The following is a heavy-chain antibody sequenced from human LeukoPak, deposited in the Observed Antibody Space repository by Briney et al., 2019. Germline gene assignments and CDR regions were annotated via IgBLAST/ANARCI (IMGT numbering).Heavy chain of an antibody. Sequence: GASVKESCKACGYTFTGYYMHWVRQAPGQGLEWMGWINPNSGGTNYAQKFQGRVTMTRDTSTSTAYMELRSLRSDDTAVYYCARDRPRDWLKPTINNDAFDIWGQGTMVTVSS. D-gene: IGHD3-9*01. CDR2: INPNSGGT. V-gene: IGHV1-2*02. J-gene: IGHJ3*02. CDR3: ARDRPRDWLKPTINNDAFDI. CDR1: GYTFTGYY.